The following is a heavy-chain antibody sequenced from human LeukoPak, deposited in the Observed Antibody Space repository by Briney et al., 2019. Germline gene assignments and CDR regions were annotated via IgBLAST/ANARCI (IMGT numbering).Heavy chain of an antibody. CDR1: GYMFTGYY. Sequence: ASVKVSCKASGYMFTGYYMHWVRQAPGQGLGWMGWVNPHSGGTNYAQKFQGRVTMTRDTSISTAHMDLKRLRSDDTAVYYCARVVAVTGTPVYYMDVWGKGTTVTVSS. CDR3: ARVVAVTGTPVYYMDV. J-gene: IGHJ6*03. CDR2: VNPHSGGT. D-gene: IGHD6-19*01. V-gene: IGHV1-2*02.